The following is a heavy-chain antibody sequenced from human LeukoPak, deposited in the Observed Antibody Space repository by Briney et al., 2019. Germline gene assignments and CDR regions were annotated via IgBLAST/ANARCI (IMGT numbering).Heavy chain of an antibody. D-gene: IGHD2-2*01. Sequence: PSETLSLTCAVYGGSFSGYYWSWIRQPAGKGLEWIGRIYTSGSTNYNPSLKSRVTMSVDTSKNQFSLKLSSVTAADTAVYYCASDSPYQPLLCWGQGTLVTVSS. CDR1: GGSFSGYY. J-gene: IGHJ4*02. CDR2: IYTSGST. CDR3: ASDSPYQPLLC. V-gene: IGHV4-59*10.